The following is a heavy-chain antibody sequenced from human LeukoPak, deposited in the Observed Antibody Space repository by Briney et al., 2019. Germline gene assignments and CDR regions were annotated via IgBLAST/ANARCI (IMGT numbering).Heavy chain of an antibody. J-gene: IGHJ4*02. Sequence: ASVKVSCKASGYTFTGYYMHWVRQAPGQGLEWMGWINPNSGGTNYAQKFQGRVTMTRDTSISTAYMELSRLRSDDTAVYYCARGTARKMYYYGSGSYYKLDYWGQGTLVTVSS. CDR3: ARGTARKMYYYGSGSYYKLDY. CDR2: INPNSGGT. V-gene: IGHV1-2*02. D-gene: IGHD3-10*01. CDR1: GYTFTGYY.